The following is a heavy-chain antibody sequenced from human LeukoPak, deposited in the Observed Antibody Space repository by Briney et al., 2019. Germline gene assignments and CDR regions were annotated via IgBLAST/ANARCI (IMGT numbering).Heavy chain of an antibody. CDR2: ISWNSGSI. CDR1: GFTFDDYA. V-gene: IGHV3-9*03. J-gene: IGHJ4*02. Sequence: GRSLRLSCAASGFTFDDYAMHWVRQAPGKGLEWVSGISWNSGSIGYADSVKGRFTISRDNAKDSLYLQMNSLRAEDMALYYCAKDIGMYSSSLDYWGQGTLVTVSS. D-gene: IGHD6-6*01. CDR3: AKDIGMYSSSLDY.